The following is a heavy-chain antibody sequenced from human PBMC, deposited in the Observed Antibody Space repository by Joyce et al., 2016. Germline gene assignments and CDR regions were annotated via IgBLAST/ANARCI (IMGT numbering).Heavy chain of an antibody. CDR3: VRGRSRGLTYYFTSGPSLGYFEH. CDR1: GGSFSDYY. D-gene: IGHD2-8*01. V-gene: IGHV4-34*01. CDR2: INHSGTT. Sequence: QVQLQQWGAGLLKPSETLSLICAVYGGSFSDYYWNWIRQPPGKGLEWIGEINHSGTTNYNPAIKRRVTISVDTSTKQFSLKLRSVTAADTAVYYCVRGRSRGLTYYFTSGPSLGYFEHWGQGTLVTVSS. J-gene: IGHJ1*01.